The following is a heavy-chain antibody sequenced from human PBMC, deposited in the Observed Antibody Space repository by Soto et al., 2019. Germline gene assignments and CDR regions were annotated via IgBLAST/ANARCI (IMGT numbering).Heavy chain of an antibody. CDR3: CRTRGYSQGWDSDY. CDR2: VRNKANSYTT. CDR1: GFTFSDHY. Sequence: EVQLVESGGGLVQPGGSLRLSCAASGFTFSDHYMDWVRQAPGKGLEWVGRVRNKANSYTTEYAASVKGRFTISRDDSKNSLYLQMNSLKTEDTALYYCCRTRGYSQGWDSDYWGQGTLVTVSS. D-gene: IGHD5-12*01. V-gene: IGHV3-72*01. J-gene: IGHJ4*02.